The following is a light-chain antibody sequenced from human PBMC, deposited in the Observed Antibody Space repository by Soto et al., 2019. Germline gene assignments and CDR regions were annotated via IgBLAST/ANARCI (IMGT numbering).Light chain of an antibody. CDR3: QQYNSHS. J-gene: IGKJ4*01. CDR2: DAS. Sequence: DIQMTQSPSTLSASVGDTVTITCRASQNIFTWLAWYQHKPGKAPKLLMYDASILESGVPSRFSGSGSGTAFTLTISRLESDDFATYYCQQYNSHSFGGGTKVQIK. CDR1: QNIFTW. V-gene: IGKV1-5*01.